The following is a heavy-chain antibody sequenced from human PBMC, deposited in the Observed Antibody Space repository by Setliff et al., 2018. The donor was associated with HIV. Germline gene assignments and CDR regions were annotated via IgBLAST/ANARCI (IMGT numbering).Heavy chain of an antibody. Sequence: GGSLRLSCAASGFTFSDYYMTWIRQVPGKGLECLSYISGSGSDINYEDSVKGRFTISRDNAKNSLYLQMNSLRAEDTAIYYCTRDPRPMDVWGKGTTGTVSS. CDR2: ISGSGSDI. V-gene: IGHV3-11*01. CDR3: TRDPRPMDV. J-gene: IGHJ6*04. CDR1: GFTFSDYY.